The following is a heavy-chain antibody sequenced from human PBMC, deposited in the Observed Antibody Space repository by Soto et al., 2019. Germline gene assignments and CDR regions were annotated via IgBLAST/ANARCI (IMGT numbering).Heavy chain of an antibody. CDR3: APRSPAFDY. CDR1: GYTFTSYG. CDR2: INTDKGKT. V-gene: IGHV1-18*01. Sequence: QVQLVQSGPEVEKPGASVKVSCKTSGYTFTSYGISSVRQAPGQGLEWMGWINTDKGKTNYAQKFQGRVTMTTVTTTSTAYMELRSLTSDDTAVYYCAPRSPAFDYWGQGTLITVS. J-gene: IGHJ4*02.